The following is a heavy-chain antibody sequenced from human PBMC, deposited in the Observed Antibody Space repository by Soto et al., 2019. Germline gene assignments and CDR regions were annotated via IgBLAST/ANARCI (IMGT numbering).Heavy chain of an antibody. J-gene: IGHJ6*02. CDR1: GYTFTSYY. D-gene: IGHD1-26*01. Sequence: GASVKVSCKASGYTFTSYYMHWVRQAPGQGLEWMGIINPSGGSTSYAQKFQGRVTMTRDTSTSTVYMELSSVTAADTAVYYCTRAREVGLESYYYGMDVWGQGTTVTVSS. V-gene: IGHV1-46*01. CDR2: INPSGGST. CDR3: TRAREVGLESYYYGMDV.